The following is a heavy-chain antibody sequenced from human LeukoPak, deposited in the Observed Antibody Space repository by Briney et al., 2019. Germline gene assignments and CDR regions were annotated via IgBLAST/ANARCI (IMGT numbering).Heavy chain of an antibody. CDR1: GASVSSGDYY. CDR2: IYYSGST. CDR3: ARDLSGSRDHFDY. J-gene: IGHJ4*02. D-gene: IGHD1-26*01. Sequence: SETLSLTCTVSGASVSSGDYYWSWIRQPPGKGLEWIGYIYYSGSTNYNPSLKSRVTISVDTSKNQFSLNLSSVTAADTAVYYCARDLSGSRDHFDYWGQGTLVTVSS. V-gene: IGHV4-61*08.